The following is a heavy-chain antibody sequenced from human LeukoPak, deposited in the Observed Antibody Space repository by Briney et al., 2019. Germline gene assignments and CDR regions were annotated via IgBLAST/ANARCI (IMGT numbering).Heavy chain of an antibody. D-gene: IGHD1-1*01. CDR3: ATERAGTSGYIVFDN. CDR1: GFTFSRYW. J-gene: IGHJ4*02. CDR2: ISPDGSTT. V-gene: IGHV3-74*03. Sequence: GGSLRLSCAASGFTFSRYWMHWVRQAPGKGLMWVSRISPDGSTTLYADSVKGRFTISRDNAKNTLYLQMNSLGAEDTAVYYCATERAGTSGYIVFDNWGQGTLVTVSS.